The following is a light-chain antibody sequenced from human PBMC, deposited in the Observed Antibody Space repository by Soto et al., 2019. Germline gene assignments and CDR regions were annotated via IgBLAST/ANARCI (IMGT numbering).Light chain of an antibody. CDR1: QSVSSY. J-gene: IGKJ4*01. V-gene: IGKV3-11*01. CDR3: QQRSDWPLT. Sequence: PGERATLSCRASQSVSSYFAWYQQKSGQAPRLLIYDASTRAAGIPARFSGSGSGTDFTLTISSLEPEDFAVYYCQQRSDWPLTFGGGTKVEIK. CDR2: DAS.